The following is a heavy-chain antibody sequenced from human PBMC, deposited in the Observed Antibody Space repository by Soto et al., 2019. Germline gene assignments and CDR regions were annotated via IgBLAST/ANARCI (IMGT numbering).Heavy chain of an antibody. Sequence: PRPSVKVSCKASGGTFSSYAISWVRQAPGQGLEWMGGIIPIFGTANYAQKFQGRVTITADESTSTAYMELSSLRSEDTAVYYCAILFGELLAPFDYWGQGTLVTVSS. CDR1: GGTFSSYA. CDR2: IIPIFGTA. V-gene: IGHV1-69*13. D-gene: IGHD3-10*01. J-gene: IGHJ4*02. CDR3: AILFGELLAPFDY.